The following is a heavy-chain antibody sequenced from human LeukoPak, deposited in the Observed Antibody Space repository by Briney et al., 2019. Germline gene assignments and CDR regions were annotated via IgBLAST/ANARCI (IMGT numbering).Heavy chain of an antibody. D-gene: IGHD6-13*01. CDR2: ISWNSGNI. Sequence: GRSLRLSCAASGFSFGDYAIHWVRQAPGKGLEWVSGISWNSGNIGYADSVKGRFTISRDNAKNSLYLQMNSLRAEDTAFYYCAKGQSSSWYGNYFDYWGQGTLVTVSS. CDR3: AKGQSSSWYGNYFDY. J-gene: IGHJ4*02. V-gene: IGHV3-9*01. CDR1: GFSFGDYA.